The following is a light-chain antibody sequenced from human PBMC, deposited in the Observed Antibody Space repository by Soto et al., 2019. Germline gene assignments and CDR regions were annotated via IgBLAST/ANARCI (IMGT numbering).Light chain of an antibody. CDR1: SSNIGTNT. CDR2: SND. J-gene: IGLJ2*01. CDR3: SAWDDSLRGRV. Sequence: QSALTQPPSASETPGQRVTISCSGSSSNIGTNTVNWYQQLPGTAPKLLIYSNDQRPSGVPDRISGSKSGTSASLAISGLQSEDEADYYCSAWDDSLRGRVFGGGTKLTVL. V-gene: IGLV1-44*01.